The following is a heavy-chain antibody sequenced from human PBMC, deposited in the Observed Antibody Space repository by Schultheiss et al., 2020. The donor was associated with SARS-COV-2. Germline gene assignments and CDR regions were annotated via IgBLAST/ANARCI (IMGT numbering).Heavy chain of an antibody. CDR3: ARAPVYDFWSGYYNREGALDV. CDR2: INPSGGST. Sequence: ASVKVSCKASGYTFTSYYMHWVRQAPGQGLEWMGIINPSGGSTSYAQKFQGRVTMTRDTSTSTVHMELSSLRSEDTAVYYCARAPVYDFWSGYYNREGALDVWGQGTTVTVSS. D-gene: IGHD3-3*01. CDR1: GYTFTSYY. J-gene: IGHJ6*02. V-gene: IGHV1-46*01.